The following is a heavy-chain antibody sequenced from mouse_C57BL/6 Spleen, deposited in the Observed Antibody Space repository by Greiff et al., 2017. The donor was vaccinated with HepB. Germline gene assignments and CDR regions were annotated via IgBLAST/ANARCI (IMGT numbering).Heavy chain of an antibody. CDR2: IDPSDSYT. J-gene: IGHJ3*01. Sequence: VQLQQSGAELVKPGASVKLSCKASGYTFTSYWMQWVKQRPGQGLEWIGEIDPSDSYTNYNQKFKGKATLTVDTSSNTAYMQLSSLTSEDSAVYYCASSNPAWFAYWGQGTLVTVSA. V-gene: IGHV1-50*01. CDR3: ASSNPAWFAY. CDR1: GYTFTSYW. D-gene: IGHD6-1*01.